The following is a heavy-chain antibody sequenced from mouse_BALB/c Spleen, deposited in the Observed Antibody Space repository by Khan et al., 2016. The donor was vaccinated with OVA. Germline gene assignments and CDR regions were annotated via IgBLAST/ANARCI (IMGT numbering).Heavy chain of an antibody. CDR2: IYFSGSI. Sequence: EVQLQESGPDLVKPSQSLSLTCTVTGYSITSGYAWHWIRQFPGNKLEWMAYIYFSGSINYNPSLKSRISVPRDTSKNQFFLQLNSVTSEDTATYYCTRDGNYMDYWGQGTSVTVSS. V-gene: IGHV3-1*02. D-gene: IGHD2-1*01. CDR3: TRDGNYMDY. CDR1: GYSITSGYA. J-gene: IGHJ4*01.